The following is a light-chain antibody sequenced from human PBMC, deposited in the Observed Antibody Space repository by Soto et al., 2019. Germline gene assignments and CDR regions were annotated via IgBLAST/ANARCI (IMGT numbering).Light chain of an antibody. V-gene: IGLV2-23*01. CDR3: CSYAGRNIVV. Sequence: QPVLTQPASVSGSPGQSITISCTGTSSDVGTYNLVSWYRQHPGKAPQLMIYEGIKRPSGISNRFSGSKSGNTASLTISGLQPEDEADYYCCSYAGRNIVVFGGGTKLTVL. CDR1: SSDVGTYNL. J-gene: IGLJ2*01. CDR2: EGI.